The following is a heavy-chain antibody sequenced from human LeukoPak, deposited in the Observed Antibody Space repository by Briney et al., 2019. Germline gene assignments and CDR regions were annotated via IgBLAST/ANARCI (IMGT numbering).Heavy chain of an antibody. CDR2: ISYDGSNK. CDR3: ARDLTPLGGYSSGWFHFDY. J-gene: IGHJ4*02. Sequence: GGSLRLSCAASGFTFSSYAVHWVRQAPGKGLEWVAVISYDGSNKYYADSVKGRFTISRDNSKNTLYLQMNSLRAEDTAVYYCARDLTPLGGYSSGWFHFDYWGQGTLVTVSS. CDR1: GFTFSSYA. D-gene: IGHD6-19*01. V-gene: IGHV3-30*04.